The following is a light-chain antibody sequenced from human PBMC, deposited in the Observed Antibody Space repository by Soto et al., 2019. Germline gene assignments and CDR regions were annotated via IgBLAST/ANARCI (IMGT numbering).Light chain of an antibody. J-gene: IGLJ1*01. CDR2: EVS. V-gene: IGLV2-14*01. CDR3: SSYTSISTYV. CDR1: SSDVGGYNY. Sequence: QSALTQPASVSGSPGQSITISCTGTSSDVGGYNYVSWYQQHPGKAPKLMISEVSSRPSGVSNRFSGSKSANTASLTISGLQAEDEADYYCSSYTSISTYVFGTGTKLTVL.